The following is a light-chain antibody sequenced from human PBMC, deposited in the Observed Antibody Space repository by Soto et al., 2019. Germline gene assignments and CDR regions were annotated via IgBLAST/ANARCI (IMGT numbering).Light chain of an antibody. V-gene: IGKV1-39*01. CDR1: QFINRY. CDR2: AAS. CDR3: QQTYSTPYT. Sequence: DIQMTQSPSSLSASVGDRVTITCRASQFINRYLNWYQQKPGKAPKFLIYAASDLQSGVPSRFSGSGSGTDFTLTISSLHPEDFPSYSCQQTYSTPYTFGQGTRLEIK. J-gene: IGKJ2*01.